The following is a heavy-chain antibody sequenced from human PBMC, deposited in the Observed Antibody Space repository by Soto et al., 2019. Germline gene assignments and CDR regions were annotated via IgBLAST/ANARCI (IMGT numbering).Heavy chain of an antibody. V-gene: IGHV3-23*01. J-gene: IGHJ4*02. D-gene: IGHD6-13*01. Sequence: GGALRLSCGGSGFIFSPYALILVRQAPGKGVGWVSFFVVSRGGSGGATFFADSVMGRFTISRDISRNTLDLQMNSLRAEDTAVYYCAKGGISSTGLEFWGQGTLVTVSS. CDR3: AKGGISSTGLEF. CDR2: FVVSRGGSGGAT. CDR1: GFIFSPYA.